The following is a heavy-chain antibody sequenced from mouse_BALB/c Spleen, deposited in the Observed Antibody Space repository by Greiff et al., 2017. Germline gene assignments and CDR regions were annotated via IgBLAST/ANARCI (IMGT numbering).Heavy chain of an antibody. D-gene: IGHD3-3*01. CDR3: ARRPSSGTGYAMDY. V-gene: IGHV1-9*01. Sequence: QVQLKQSGAELMKPGASVKISCKATGYTFSSYWIEWVKQRPGHGLEWIGEILPGSGSTNYNEKFKGKATFTADTSSNTAYMQLSSLTSEDSAVYYCARRPSSGTGYAMDYWGQGTSVTVSS. J-gene: IGHJ4*01. CDR2: ILPGSGST. CDR1: GYTFSSYW.